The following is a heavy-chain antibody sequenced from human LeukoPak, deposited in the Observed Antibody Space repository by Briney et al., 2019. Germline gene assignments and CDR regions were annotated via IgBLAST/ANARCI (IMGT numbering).Heavy chain of an antibody. Sequence: PSETLSLTCTVSGVSVSSDHWTWIRQPPGKGLEWIGYIYYSGSTNYNPSLKSRVTISVDTSKNQFSLKLSSVTAADTAVYYCARVGAAAGTLAFDYWGQGTLVTVSS. CDR2: IYYSGST. CDR3: ARVGAAAGTLAFDY. J-gene: IGHJ4*02. V-gene: IGHV4-59*02. D-gene: IGHD6-13*01. CDR1: GVSVSSDH.